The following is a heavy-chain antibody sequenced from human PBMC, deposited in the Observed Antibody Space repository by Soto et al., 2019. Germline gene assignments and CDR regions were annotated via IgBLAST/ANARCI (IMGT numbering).Heavy chain of an antibody. Sequence: LRLSCAASGFTFENYAMHWVRQAPGKGLEWVSGISWNSGNIGYADSVKGRFTIARDNAKTSLYLEMNSLRAEDTALYYCAKSLKIFGLATTRSGPLDSWGQGALVTSPQ. CDR1: GFTFENYA. CDR3: AKSLKIFGLATTRSGPLDS. V-gene: IGHV3-9*01. D-gene: IGHD3-3*01. CDR2: ISWNSGNI. J-gene: IGHJ4*02.